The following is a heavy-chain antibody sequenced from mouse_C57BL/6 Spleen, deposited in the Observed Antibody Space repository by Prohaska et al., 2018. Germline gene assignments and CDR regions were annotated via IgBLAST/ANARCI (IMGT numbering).Heavy chain of an antibody. V-gene: IGHV1-50*01. CDR2: IDPSDSYT. D-gene: IGHD2-4*01. Sequence: QVQLQQPGAELVKPGASVKLSCKASGYTFTSYWMQWVKQRPGQGLEWIGEIDPSDSYTNYNQKFKGKATLTVDTSSSTAYMQLSSLTSEDSAVYYCARSYYDYDRFAYWGQGTLVTVSA. J-gene: IGHJ3*01. CDR3: ARSYYDYDRFAY. CDR1: GYTFTSYW.